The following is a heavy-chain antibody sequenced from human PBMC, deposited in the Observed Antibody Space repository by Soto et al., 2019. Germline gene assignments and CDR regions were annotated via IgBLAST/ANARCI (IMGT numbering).Heavy chain of an antibody. CDR3: ARGEWLRFHYGMDV. CDR1: GGSIISGGYY. CDR2: IYHSGST. J-gene: IGHJ6*02. Sequence: QVQLQESGPGLVKPSQTLSLTCTVSGGSIISGGYYWSWIRQHPGKGLEWIGYIYHSGSTYYNPSLKSRGTISVDTSKNQFSLKLSSVTAADTAVYYCARGEWLRFHYGMDVWGQGTTVTVSS. V-gene: IGHV4-31*03. D-gene: IGHD5-12*01.